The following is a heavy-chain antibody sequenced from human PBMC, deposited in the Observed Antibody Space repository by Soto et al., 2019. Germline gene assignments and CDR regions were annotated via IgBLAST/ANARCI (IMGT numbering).Heavy chain of an antibody. Sequence: SVKVSCSASGYMFTKSAMHWVRQAPGQRLEWMGWISGDSGNTKYSPKLQDRVTITRDTSASTAYMELSSLRSEDTALYYCARDGVAAGNINFDYWGQGTLVTVSS. V-gene: IGHV1-3*01. CDR3: ARDGVAAGNINFDY. CDR2: ISGDSGNT. CDR1: GYMFTKSA. D-gene: IGHD6-19*01. J-gene: IGHJ4*01.